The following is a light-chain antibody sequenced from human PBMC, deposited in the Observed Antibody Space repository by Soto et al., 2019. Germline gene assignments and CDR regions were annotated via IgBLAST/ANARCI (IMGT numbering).Light chain of an antibody. CDR1: QSISSW. CDR3: QQYNSYPLT. V-gene: IGKV1-5*01. Sequence: DIQMTQSPSTLSASVGDRVTITCRASQSISSWLAWYQQKPGKAPKLLIYDASSFESGVPSRFSGSGSGTEFTLTISRLQPDDFATYYCQQYNSYPLTFGGGTKVEIK. CDR2: DAS. J-gene: IGKJ4*01.